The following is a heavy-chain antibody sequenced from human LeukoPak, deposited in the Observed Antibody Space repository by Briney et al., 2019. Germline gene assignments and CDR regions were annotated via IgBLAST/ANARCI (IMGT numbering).Heavy chain of an antibody. V-gene: IGHV5-51*01. D-gene: IGHD3-3*01. Sequence: GESLKISCKGSGYSFPNYWIAWVRQMPGKGLEWMGIIYPGDSDTRYSPSFQGQVTISADKSISTAYLQWSSLKASDTAMYYCARPHNYDFWSGHIGSYFDYWGQGTLVTVSS. CDR1: GYSFPNYW. CDR2: IYPGDSDT. CDR3: ARPHNYDFWSGHIGSYFDY. J-gene: IGHJ4*02.